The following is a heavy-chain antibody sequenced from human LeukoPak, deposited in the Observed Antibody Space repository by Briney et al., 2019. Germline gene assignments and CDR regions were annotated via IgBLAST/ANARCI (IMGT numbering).Heavy chain of an antibody. CDR3: AREPEETIQLWSRALRY. J-gene: IGHJ4*02. D-gene: IGHD5-24*01. V-gene: IGHV3-48*03. Sequence: PGGSLRLSCAASGFTFSSYEMNWVRQAPGKGLEWVSYISSSGGTIYYPDSVKGRFTISRDNAKNSLYLQMNSLRAEDTAVYYCAREPEETIQLWSRALRYWGQGTLVTVSS. CDR2: ISSSGGTI. CDR1: GFTFSSYE.